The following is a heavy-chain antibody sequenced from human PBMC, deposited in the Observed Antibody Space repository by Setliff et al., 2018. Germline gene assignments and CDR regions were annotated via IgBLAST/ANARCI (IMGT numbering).Heavy chain of an antibody. CDR1: GASVSSHY. V-gene: IGHV4-59*08. J-gene: IGHJ6*03. D-gene: IGHD3-3*01. Sequence: SETLSLTCNVSGASVSSHYWDWIRQPPGKGLEWIGRIHYSGSTYYNPSLKSRVTISLDTSKNQFSLSLTSVTAEDTAVYYCARMSGFQYIDVWDKGTTVTVSS. CDR3: ARMSGFQYIDV. CDR2: IHYSGST.